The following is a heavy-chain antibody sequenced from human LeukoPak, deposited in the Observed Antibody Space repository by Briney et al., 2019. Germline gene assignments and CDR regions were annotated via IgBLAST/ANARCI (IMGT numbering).Heavy chain of an antibody. Sequence: SVKVSCKASGGTFSSYAISWVRQAPGQGLEWMGGSIPSFGTANYAQKFQGRVTITADESTSTAYMELSSLRSEDTAVYYCARGDQYYYGSGSYYPLSYWGQGTLVTVSS. J-gene: IGHJ4*02. CDR2: SIPSFGTA. D-gene: IGHD3-10*01. CDR3: ARGDQYYYGSGSYYPLSY. V-gene: IGHV1-69*13. CDR1: GGTFSSYA.